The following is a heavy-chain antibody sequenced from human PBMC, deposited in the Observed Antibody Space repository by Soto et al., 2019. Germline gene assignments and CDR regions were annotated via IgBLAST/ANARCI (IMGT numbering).Heavy chain of an antibody. Sequence: PGGSLRLSCAGSGFTFSTYSMNWVRQAPGKGLEWVSGIYGNGGGTFYADSVKGRFTISRDNSKNTLYLQMNSLRAEDTAVYYCARVDYGDYGWYFDLWGRGTLVTVSS. V-gene: IGHV3-23*01. CDR2: IYGNGGGT. CDR1: GFTFSTYS. J-gene: IGHJ2*01. D-gene: IGHD4-17*01. CDR3: ARVDYGDYGWYFDL.